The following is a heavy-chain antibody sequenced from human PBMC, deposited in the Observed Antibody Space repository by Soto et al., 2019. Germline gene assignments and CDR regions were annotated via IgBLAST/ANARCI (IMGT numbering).Heavy chain of an antibody. D-gene: IGHD5-12*01. CDR3: ARLAMATRRGYYGMDV. V-gene: IGHV5-10-1*01. CDR1: GDSFTSYW. J-gene: IGHJ6*02. Sequence: EVQLVQSGAEVKKPGESLRISCKGSGDSFTSYWISWVRQMPGKGLEWMGRIDPSYSYTNYSPSFQGHVTISADKSISTAYLQWSSLKASHTAMYYCARLAMATRRGYYGMDVWGQGTTVTVSS. CDR2: IDPSYSYT.